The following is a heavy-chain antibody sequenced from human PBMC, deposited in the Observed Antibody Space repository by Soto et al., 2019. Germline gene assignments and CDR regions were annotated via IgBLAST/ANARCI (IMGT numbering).Heavy chain of an antibody. J-gene: IGHJ4*02. D-gene: IGHD4-17*01. CDR1: GFSLSTSGVG. CDR2: IYWDDDK. CDR3: AHMGDYGPLSDY. Sequence: QITLKESGPTLVKPTQPLTLTCTFSGFSLSTSGVGVGWIRQPPGKALEWLALIYWDDDKRYSPSLKSRLTITKDTSKNQVVLTMTNMDPVDTATYYCAHMGDYGPLSDYWGQGTLVTVSS. V-gene: IGHV2-5*02.